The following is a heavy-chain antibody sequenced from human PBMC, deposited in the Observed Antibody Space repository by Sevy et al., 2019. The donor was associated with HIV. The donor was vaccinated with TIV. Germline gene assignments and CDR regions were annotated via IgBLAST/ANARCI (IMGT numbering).Heavy chain of an antibody. Sequence: GGSLRLSCAASGFTVSSNYMSWVRQAPGKGLEWVSVIYSGGSTYYADSVKGRFTISRDNSKNTLYLQMNSLRAEDTVVYYCARVNCSGGSCYYYYGMDVWGQGTTVTVSS. J-gene: IGHJ6*02. CDR3: ARVNCSGGSCYYYYGMDV. CDR2: IYSGGST. CDR1: GFTVSSNY. V-gene: IGHV3-53*01. D-gene: IGHD2-15*01.